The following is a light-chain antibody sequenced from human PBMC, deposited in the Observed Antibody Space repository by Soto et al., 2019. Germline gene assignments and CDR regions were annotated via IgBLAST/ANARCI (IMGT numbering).Light chain of an antibody. CDR1: QTIIRY. Sequence: DIQMTQSPSSLSASVGDRVTITCRASQTIIRYLNWYQQKPGRAPNLLIYAASNLQSGVPSRFSGSASGTEFTLTISSLQPEDFATYYCQQRHTTPSPCGPGPKVDIK. V-gene: IGKV1-39*01. CDR3: QQRHTTPSP. CDR2: AAS. J-gene: IGKJ3*01.